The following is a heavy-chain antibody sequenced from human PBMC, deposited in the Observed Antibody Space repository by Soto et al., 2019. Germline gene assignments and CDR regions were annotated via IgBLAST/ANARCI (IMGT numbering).Heavy chain of an antibody. V-gene: IGHV3-23*01. Sequence: GGSLRLSCASSGFTFSDYAMSWVRQAPGKGLEWVSTITDSGRSTYYADSVKGRFTISRDNSKNTLYLQMNSLRAEETAVYYCAKCSGRWLVREGLYHWGQGTLVTVSS. CDR2: ITDSGRST. D-gene: IGHD6-19*01. CDR1: GFTFSDYA. J-gene: IGHJ5*02. CDR3: AKCSGRWLVREGLYH.